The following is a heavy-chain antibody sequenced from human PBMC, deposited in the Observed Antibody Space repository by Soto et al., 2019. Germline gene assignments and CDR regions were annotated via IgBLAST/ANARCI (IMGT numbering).Heavy chain of an antibody. CDR2: ISGCGGST. Sequence: GGSLRLSCAASGFTFSNYAMSWVRQAPGKGLEWVSAISGCGGSTYYADSVKGRFTISRDNSKNTLYLQMNCLRAEDTAVYYCAKDRGSSSWSFNGMDVWGQGTTVTVSS. V-gene: IGHV3-23*01. CDR3: AKDRGSSSWSFNGMDV. J-gene: IGHJ6*02. D-gene: IGHD6-13*01. CDR1: GFTFSNYA.